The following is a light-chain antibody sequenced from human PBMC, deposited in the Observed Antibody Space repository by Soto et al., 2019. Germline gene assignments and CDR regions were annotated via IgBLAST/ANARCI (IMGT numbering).Light chain of an antibody. CDR2: LNSDGSH. V-gene: IGLV4-69*01. Sequence: QSVLTQSPSASASLGASVKLTCTLSSGHSTYAIAWHQQQPEKGPRYLMNLNSDGSHTKGDGIPDCFSGSSSGAERYLTISSLQSEDDADYYCQTCGSGIRVFGGGTQLTVL. J-gene: IGLJ3*02. CDR1: SGHSTYA. CDR3: QTCGSGIRV.